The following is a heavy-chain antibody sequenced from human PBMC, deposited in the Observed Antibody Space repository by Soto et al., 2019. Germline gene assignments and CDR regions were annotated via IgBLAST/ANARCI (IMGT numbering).Heavy chain of an antibody. CDR2: VYFSGTT. V-gene: IGHV4-39*01. J-gene: IGHJ4*02. CDR3: ARHGSY. Sequence: SETLSLTCTVPCVSITTTSYYWGWIRQPPGKGLEWIGSVYFSGTTYYNPSLKSRVTISVDTSKNHFSLRLSSVTAADTAIYYCARHGSYWGQGTLVTVSS. CDR1: CVSITTTSYY.